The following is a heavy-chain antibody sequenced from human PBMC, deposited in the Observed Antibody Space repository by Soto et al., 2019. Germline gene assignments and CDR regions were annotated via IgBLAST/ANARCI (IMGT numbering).Heavy chain of an antibody. CDR2: ISSSGSTI. J-gene: IGHJ6*02. CDR3: ERDSKPGKAVAGNYYAMDV. V-gene: IGHV3-11*01. CDR1: GFTFSDYY. D-gene: IGHD6-19*01. Sequence: GGSLRLSCAASGFTFSDYYISWIRQAPGKGLEWVSYISSSGSTIYYADSVRGRFTISRDNAKNSLFLQMTSLRAEDTAVYYCERDSKPGKAVAGNYYAMDVWGQATTVTVSS.